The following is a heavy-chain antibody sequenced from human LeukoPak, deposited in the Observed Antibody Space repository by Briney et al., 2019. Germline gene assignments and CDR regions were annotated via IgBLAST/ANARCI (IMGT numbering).Heavy chain of an antibody. Sequence: PGASVKVSCRASGYTFSDYYMHWVRQAPGQGLEWMGWISLNSGRTHYGQKFQGRVTMTSDTSLNTAYMELSRLRSDDTALYYCARGTYYDSSGYSGVRLFDYWGQGTLVTVSS. J-gene: IGHJ4*02. V-gene: IGHV1-2*02. D-gene: IGHD3-22*01. CDR1: GYTFSDYY. CDR3: ARGTYYDSSGYSGVRLFDY. CDR2: ISLNSGRT.